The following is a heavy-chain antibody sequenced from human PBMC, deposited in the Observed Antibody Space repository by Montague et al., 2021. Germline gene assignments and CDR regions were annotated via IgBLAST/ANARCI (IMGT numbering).Heavy chain of an antibody. CDR3: AKQDYFVSGTSYKGFDP. V-gene: IGHV4-34*01. CDR2: IHHSGGT. CDR1: GGSFFRSY. J-gene: IGHJ5*02. D-gene: IGHD3-10*01. Sequence: SETLSLTCAVSGGSFFRSYWSWIRQPPGKGLEWIGAIHHSGGTNYNPSLKSRVTISVDTSKNQFSLRLSFVTAADTAVYYCAKQDYFVSGTSYKGFDPWGQGILVTVSS.